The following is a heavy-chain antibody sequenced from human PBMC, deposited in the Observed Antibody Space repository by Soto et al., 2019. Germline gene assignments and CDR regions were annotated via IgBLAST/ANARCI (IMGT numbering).Heavy chain of an antibody. CDR3: ARDLDSSSWYAFDI. Sequence: GGSLRLSCAASGFTVSSNYMSWVRQAPGKGLEWVSVIYSGGSTYYADSVKGRFTISRHNSKNTLYLQMNSLRAEDTAVYYCARDLDSSSWYAFDIWGQGTMVTVSS. D-gene: IGHD6-13*01. J-gene: IGHJ3*02. CDR1: GFTVSSNY. V-gene: IGHV3-53*04. CDR2: IYSGGST.